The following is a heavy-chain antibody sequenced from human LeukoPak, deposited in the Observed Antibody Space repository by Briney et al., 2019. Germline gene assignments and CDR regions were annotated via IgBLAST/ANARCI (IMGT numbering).Heavy chain of an antibody. CDR2: ISYEGSKK. V-gene: IGHV3-30-3*01. D-gene: IGHD6-19*01. J-gene: IGHJ4*02. Sequence: GKSLRLSCAASGLTFSTYTMHWVRQAPGKGLEWVALISYEGSKKNYADSVEGRFTISRDNSQNTLYLEMNSLRSEDTAVYYCARAPYTSGWYFAFDYWGQGTLVTVSS. CDR3: ARAPYTSGWYFAFDY. CDR1: GLTFSTYT.